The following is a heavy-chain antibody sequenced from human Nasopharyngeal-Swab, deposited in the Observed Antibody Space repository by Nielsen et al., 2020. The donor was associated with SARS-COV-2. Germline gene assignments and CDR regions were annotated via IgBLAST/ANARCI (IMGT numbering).Heavy chain of an antibody. D-gene: IGHD5-12*01. V-gene: IGHV3-23*01. CDR1: GFTFGTPA. CDR3: ARERGGGYGDY. Sequence: GESLKISCVGSGFTFGTPAMTWVRQAPGKGLEWVSSVSESGDVTYYADSVKGRFTISRDNSKNTLYLQMNSLTAEDTAVYYCARERGGGYGDYWGQGTLVTVSS. J-gene: IGHJ4*02. CDR2: VSESGDVT.